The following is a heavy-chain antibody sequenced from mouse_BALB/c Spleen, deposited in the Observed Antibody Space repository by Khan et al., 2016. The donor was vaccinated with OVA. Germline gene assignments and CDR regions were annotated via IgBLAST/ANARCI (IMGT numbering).Heavy chain of an antibody. D-gene: IGHD2-4*01. CDR2: IFPGSFNT. CDR3: ARDDYFWGDAMDH. Sequence: QVQLQQSGPDLVKPGASVRISCKASGYTFTTYYIHWVKQRPGQGLEWIGWIFPGSFNTNYNEKFKGKATLTADKSSSTAYMQLSSLTSEDSAVYFGARDDYFWGDAMDHWGQGTSVTVSS. CDR1: GYTFTTYY. J-gene: IGHJ4*01. V-gene: IGHV1S56*01.